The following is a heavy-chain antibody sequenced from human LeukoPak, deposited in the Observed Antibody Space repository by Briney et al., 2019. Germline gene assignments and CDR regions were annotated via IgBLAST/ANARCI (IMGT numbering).Heavy chain of an antibody. J-gene: IGHJ5*02. CDR1: GGSFSGYY. Sequence: PSETLSLTCAVYGGSFSGYYWTWIRQPPGKGLEWIGEINHSGSTNYNPSLKSRVTISVDTSKNQFSLKLSSVTAADTAVYYCASRVIVVVVAATPAASWFDPWGQGTLVTVSS. CDR2: INHSGST. D-gene: IGHD2-15*01. V-gene: IGHV4-34*01. CDR3: ASRVIVVVVAATPAASWFDP.